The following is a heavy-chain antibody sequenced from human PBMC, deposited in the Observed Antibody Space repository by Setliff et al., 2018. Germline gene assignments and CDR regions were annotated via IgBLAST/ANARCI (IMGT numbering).Heavy chain of an antibody. CDR1: GGSISSGDYY. CDR3: ARSWFGELFDYFDY. D-gene: IGHD3-10*01. CDR2: IYYSGST. J-gene: IGHJ4*02. V-gene: IGHV4-30-4*08. Sequence: ASETLSLTYTVSGGSISSGDYYWSWIRQPPGKGLEWIGYIYYSGSTYYNPSLKSRVTISVDTSKNQFSLKLSSVTAADTAVYYCARSWFGELFDYFDYWGQGTLVTVSS.